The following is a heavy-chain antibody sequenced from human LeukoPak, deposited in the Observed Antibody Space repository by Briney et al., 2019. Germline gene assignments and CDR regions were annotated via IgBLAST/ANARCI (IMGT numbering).Heavy chain of an antibody. CDR1: GFTFSSYS. J-gene: IGHJ4*02. Sequence: GGSLRLXCAASGFTFSSYSMNWVRQAPGKGLEWVSSISSSSSYIYYADSVKGRFTISRDNAKNSLYLQMNSLRAEDTAVYYCARDRRKGQLTDWGQGTLVTVSS. CDR3: ARDRRKGQLTD. CDR2: ISSSSSYI. D-gene: IGHD6-13*01. V-gene: IGHV3-21*01.